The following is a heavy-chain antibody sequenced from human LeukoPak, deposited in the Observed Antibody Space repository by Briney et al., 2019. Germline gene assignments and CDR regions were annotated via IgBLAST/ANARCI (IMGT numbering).Heavy chain of an antibody. CDR2: INHRGST. CDR1: GGSFSGYS. V-gene: IGHV4-34*01. Sequence: SETLSLTCGVHGGSFSGYSCNWIRQPPGKGLEWIGEINHRGSTNYNPSLKSRVTISEDTSKKQFPLKLTSVTAADTAIYYCAGGPYCSGGTCSFYFYGLAVWGPGTAVTVSS. CDR3: AGGPYCSGGTCSFYFYGLAV. J-gene: IGHJ6*02. D-gene: IGHD2-15*01.